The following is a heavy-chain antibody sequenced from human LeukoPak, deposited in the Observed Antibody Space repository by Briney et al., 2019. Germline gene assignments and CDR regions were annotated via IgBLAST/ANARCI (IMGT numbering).Heavy chain of an antibody. D-gene: IGHD3-22*01. CDR1: GFTFSSYS. V-gene: IGHV3-21*01. Sequence: GGSLRLSCAASGFTFSSYSMNSVRQAPGKGLEWVSSISSSSSYIYYADSVKGRFTISRDNAKNSLYLQMNSLRAEDTAVYYCARDLQYYDSSGYPKLTQGAFDIWGQGTMVTVSS. J-gene: IGHJ3*02. CDR3: ARDLQYYDSSGYPKLTQGAFDI. CDR2: ISSSSSYI.